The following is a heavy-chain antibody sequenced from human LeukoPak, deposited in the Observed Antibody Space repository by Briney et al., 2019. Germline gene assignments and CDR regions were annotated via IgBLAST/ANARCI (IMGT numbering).Heavy chain of an antibody. J-gene: IGHJ4*02. CDR3: AREGVFDWLLFDY. Sequence: ASVKVSCKASGYTFTTYHLHWVRQAPGQRLEWMGWINAGNGNTKYSQKFQGRVPITRDTSASTAYMELSSLRSEDTAVYYCAREGVFDWLLFDYWGQGTLVTVSS. CDR2: INAGNGNT. V-gene: IGHV1-3*01. CDR1: GYTFTTYH. D-gene: IGHD3-9*01.